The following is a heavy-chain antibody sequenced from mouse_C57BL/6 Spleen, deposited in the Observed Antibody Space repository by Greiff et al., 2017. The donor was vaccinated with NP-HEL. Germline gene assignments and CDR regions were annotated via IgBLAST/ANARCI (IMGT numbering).Heavy chain of an antibody. J-gene: IGHJ1*03. CDR3: ARGGYSLWYFDV. V-gene: IGHV1-22*01. Sequence: EVKLMESGPELVKPGASVKMSCKASGYTFTDYNMHWVKQSHGKSLEWIGYINPNNGGTSYNQKFKGKATLTVNKSSSTAYMELRSLTSEDSAVYYCARGGYSLWYFDVWGTGTTVTVSS. D-gene: IGHD2-3*01. CDR2: INPNNGGT. CDR1: GYTFTDYN.